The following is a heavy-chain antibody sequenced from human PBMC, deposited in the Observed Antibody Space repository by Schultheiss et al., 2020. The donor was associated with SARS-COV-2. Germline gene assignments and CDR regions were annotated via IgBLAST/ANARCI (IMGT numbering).Heavy chain of an antibody. CDR3: ALHYVWGSYRPPGPYFQH. J-gene: IGHJ1*01. Sequence: SETLSLTCTVSGGSVSSGSYYWSWIRQPPGKGLEWIGEFNPGGNTNYNPSLKSRVTISVDTSKNQFSLKLSSVTAADTAVYYCALHYVWGSYRPPGPYFQHWGQGTLVTVSS. CDR1: GGSVSSGSYY. CDR2: FNPGGNT. D-gene: IGHD3-16*02. V-gene: IGHV4-61*01.